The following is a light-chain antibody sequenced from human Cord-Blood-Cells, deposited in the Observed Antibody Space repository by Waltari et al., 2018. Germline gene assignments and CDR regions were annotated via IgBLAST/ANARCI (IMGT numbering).Light chain of an antibody. CDR3: CSYAGSYTFVV. Sequence: QSALTQPRSVSGSPGQSVTISCTGTSSDVGGYNYVSWYQQHPGKAPKLMIYDVSKRPSGVPDRSSGSKSGNTASRTISGLQAEDEADYYCCSYAGSYTFVVFGGGTKLTVL. V-gene: IGLV2-11*01. J-gene: IGLJ2*01. CDR1: SSDVGGYNY. CDR2: DVS.